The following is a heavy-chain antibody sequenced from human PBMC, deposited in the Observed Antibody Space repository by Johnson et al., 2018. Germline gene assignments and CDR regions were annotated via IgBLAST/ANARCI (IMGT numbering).Heavy chain of an antibody. CDR2: ISYDGSNK. Sequence: QVQLVESGGGVVQPGRSLRLSCAASGFTFSSYGMHWVRQAPGKGLEWVAVISYDGSNKYYADSVKGRFTISRDNSKNTLYLQMNSLRADDTAVYYCAKPYYYDSSGYAFDIWGQGTMVTVSS. D-gene: IGHD3-22*01. J-gene: IGHJ3*02. CDR3: AKPYYYDSSGYAFDI. V-gene: IGHV3-30*18. CDR1: GFTFSSYG.